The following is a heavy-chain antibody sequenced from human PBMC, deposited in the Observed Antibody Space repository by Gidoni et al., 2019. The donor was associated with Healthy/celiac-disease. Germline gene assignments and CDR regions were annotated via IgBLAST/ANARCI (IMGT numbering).Heavy chain of an antibody. CDR3: AKDQNGITIFGVVIKGGLYGMDV. Sequence: SVKGRFTISRDNSKNTLYLQMNSLRAEDTAVYYCAKDQNGITIFGVVIKGGLYGMDVWGQGTTVTVSS. D-gene: IGHD3-3*01. J-gene: IGHJ6*02. V-gene: IGHV3-33*06.